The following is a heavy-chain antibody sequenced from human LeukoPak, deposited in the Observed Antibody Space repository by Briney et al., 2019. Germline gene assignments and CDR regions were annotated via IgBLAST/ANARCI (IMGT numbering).Heavy chain of an antibody. CDR1: GFTFSSYW. CDR3: AKDQGVNFFDY. CDR2: INSDGNST. Sequence: PGGSLRLSCAASGFTFSSYWMHWVRQAPGKGLVWVSRINSDGNSTNYADSVKGRFTISRDNAKNTLYLQMNSLRAEDTAVYYCAKDQGVNFFDYWGQGTLVTVSS. D-gene: IGHD2-8*01. J-gene: IGHJ4*02. V-gene: IGHV3-74*01.